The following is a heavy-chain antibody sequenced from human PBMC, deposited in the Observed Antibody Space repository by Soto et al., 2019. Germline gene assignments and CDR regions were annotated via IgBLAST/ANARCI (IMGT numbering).Heavy chain of an antibody. D-gene: IGHD3-10*01. CDR1: GFAFSSYA. J-gene: IGHJ4*02. Sequence: GSLRLSCAASGFAFSSYAMSWVRQAPGKGLEWVSAISGSGGSTYYADSVKGRFTISRDNSKNTLYLQMNSLRAEDTAVYYCAKDYYYGSGSYPPPGFDYWGQGTLVTVSS. CDR3: AKDYYYGSGSYPPPGFDY. V-gene: IGHV3-23*01. CDR2: ISGSGGST.